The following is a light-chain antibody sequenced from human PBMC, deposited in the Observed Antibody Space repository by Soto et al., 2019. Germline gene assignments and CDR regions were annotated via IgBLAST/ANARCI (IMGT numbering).Light chain of an antibody. CDR2: GAS. Sequence: EIVLTQSPGTLSLSPGERATLSCRASQSVSSSYLAWYQQKPGQAPRLLIYGASSSATGIPDRFSGSGSGTDFTLTISRLEPEDFAVYYCRQYGSSPPYTFGQGTKLEIK. CDR3: RQYGSSPPYT. V-gene: IGKV3-20*01. J-gene: IGKJ2*01. CDR1: QSVSSSY.